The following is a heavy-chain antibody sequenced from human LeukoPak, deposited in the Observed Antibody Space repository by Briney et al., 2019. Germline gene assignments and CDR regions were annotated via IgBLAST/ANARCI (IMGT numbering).Heavy chain of an antibody. J-gene: IGHJ4*02. V-gene: IGHV3-21*01. D-gene: IGHD2-2*01. CDR3: ARDQPGVVPAANAY. CDR1: GFTFSSYS. Sequence: PGGSLRLSCAASGFTFSSYSMSWVRQAPGKGLEWVSSISSSSSYIYYADSVKGRFTISRDNAKNSLYLQMNSLRAEDTAVYYCARDQPGVVPAANAYWGQGTLVTVSS. CDR2: ISSSSSYI.